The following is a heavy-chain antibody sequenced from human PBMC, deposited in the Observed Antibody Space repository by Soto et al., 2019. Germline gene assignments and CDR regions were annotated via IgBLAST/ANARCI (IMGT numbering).Heavy chain of an antibody. J-gene: IGHJ4*02. Sequence: HVELVQSGADVKKPGASVTISCKASGYTFTDYALHWVRQAPGQRLEWMGWMNAGVGNTLYSQKYQGRITITRDTSASTAYMELNSLKSEDTAIYYCARDTGYTFGSLNYWGPGTLVTVSS. D-gene: IGHD5-18*01. CDR3: ARDTGYTFGSLNY. CDR1: GYTFTDYA. CDR2: MNAGVGNT. V-gene: IGHV1-3*01.